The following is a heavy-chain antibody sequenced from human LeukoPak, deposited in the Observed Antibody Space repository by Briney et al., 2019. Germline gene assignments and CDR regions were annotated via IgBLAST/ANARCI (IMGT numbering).Heavy chain of an antibody. D-gene: IGHD3-22*01. V-gene: IGHV4-59*01. CDR1: GGSISSYY. Sequence: SETLSLTCTVSGGSISSYYWSWIRQPPGKGLEWIGNIYYSGSTNYNPSLKSRVTISVDTSKNQFSLKLSSVTAADTAVYYCARERRYYDSSGHGLNWFDPWGQGTLVTVSS. J-gene: IGHJ5*02. CDR3: ARERRYYDSSGHGLNWFDP. CDR2: IYYSGST.